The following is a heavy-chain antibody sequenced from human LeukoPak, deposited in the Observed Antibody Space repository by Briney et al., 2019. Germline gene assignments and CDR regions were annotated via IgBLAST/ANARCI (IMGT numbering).Heavy chain of an antibody. V-gene: IGHV3-30*18. CDR3: AKSPGPTVTTIDY. CDR1: GFTFSNYG. J-gene: IGHJ4*02. Sequence: GGSLRLSCAASGFTFSNYGMHWVRQAPGKGLEWVAVISYDGKNKYYGDSVKGRFTISRDNAKNTLYLQMNSLRAENTAVYYCAKSPGPTVTTIDYWGQGTLVTVSS. D-gene: IGHD4-17*01. CDR2: ISYDGKNK.